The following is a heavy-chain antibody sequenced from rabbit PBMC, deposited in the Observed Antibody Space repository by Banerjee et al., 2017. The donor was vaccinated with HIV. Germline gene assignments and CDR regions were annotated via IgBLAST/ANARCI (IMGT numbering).Heavy chain of an antibody. D-gene: IGHD3-1*01. V-gene: IGHV1S40*01. Sequence: QSLEESGGDLVKPGASLTLTCTASGFSFSSSYYMCWVRQAPGKGLEWIACIHTDSSGTTWYASWAKGRFTISKTSSTTVTLQMTSLTAADTATYFCARTAIGFPLWGQGTLVTVS. CDR2: IHTDSSGTT. J-gene: IGHJ3*01. CDR1: GFSFSSSYY. CDR3: ARTAIGFPL.